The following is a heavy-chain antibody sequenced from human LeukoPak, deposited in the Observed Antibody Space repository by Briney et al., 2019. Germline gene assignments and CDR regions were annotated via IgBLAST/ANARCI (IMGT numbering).Heavy chain of an antibody. Sequence: SETLSLTCTVSGGSISSSGYFWGWIRQPPGKGLEWIGSISYSGGTYYNPSLKSRVIISVDTSKKQFSPKLSSVIAADTAVYYCAGVEMATGFDYWGQGTLVTVSS. CDR3: AGVEMATGFDY. V-gene: IGHV4-39*01. CDR1: GGSISSSGYF. J-gene: IGHJ4*02. CDR2: ISYSGGT. D-gene: IGHD5-24*01.